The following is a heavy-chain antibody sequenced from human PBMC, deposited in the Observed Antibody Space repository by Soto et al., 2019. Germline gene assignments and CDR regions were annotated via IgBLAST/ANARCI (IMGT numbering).Heavy chain of an antibody. D-gene: IGHD1-1*01. J-gene: IGHJ5*02. Sequence: PSETLSLTCGVYGGSFSGYQWNWIRQSPGQGLEWIGGINHSGTTKYNPSLESRINLSVDTSKKQFSLKMFSVTAADTAIYYCARGWRFDPWGQGTQVTVSS. V-gene: IGHV4-34*01. CDR1: GGSFSGYQ. CDR3: ARGWRFDP. CDR2: INHSGTT.